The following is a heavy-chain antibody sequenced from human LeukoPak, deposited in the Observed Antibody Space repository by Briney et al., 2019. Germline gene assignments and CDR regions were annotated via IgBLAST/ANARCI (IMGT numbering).Heavy chain of an antibody. CDR1: GGSIISISYY. Sequence: SETLSLTCTVSGGSIISISYYWGWIRQPPGKGLEWIGSIYSSGSTYNNPSLKSRVTISVDTSKNQFSLKLSSVTAADTAVYYCASLRERSYYARGFDYWGQGTLVTVSS. CDR2: IYSSGST. J-gene: IGHJ4*02. V-gene: IGHV4-39*01. D-gene: IGHD1-26*01. CDR3: ASLRERSYYARGFDY.